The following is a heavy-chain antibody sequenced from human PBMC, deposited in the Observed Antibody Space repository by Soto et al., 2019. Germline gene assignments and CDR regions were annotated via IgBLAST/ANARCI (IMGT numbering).Heavy chain of an antibody. CDR3: ARDYGWNARGDAFDI. V-gene: IGHV3-30-3*01. Sequence: QVQLVESGGGVVQPGRSLRLSCAASGFTFSSYAMHWVRQAPGKGLEWVAVISYDGSNKYNADSVKGRFTISRDNSKNKLYLQMNSLRAEDTAVYYCARDYGWNARGDAFDIWGQGTIVTVSS. CDR2: ISYDGSNK. J-gene: IGHJ3*02. D-gene: IGHD1-1*01. CDR1: GFTFSSYA.